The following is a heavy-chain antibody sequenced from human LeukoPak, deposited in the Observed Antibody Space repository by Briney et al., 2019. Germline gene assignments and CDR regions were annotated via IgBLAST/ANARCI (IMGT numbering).Heavy chain of an antibody. Sequence: SETLSLTCTVSGYSISSGYYWGWIRQPPGKGLEWIGSIYHSGSTYYNPSLKIRVTISVDTSKNQFSLKLSSVTAADTAVYYCARGSRPVYNLLTGKRYFGYWGQGTLLTVSS. CDR1: GYSISSGYY. D-gene: IGHD3-9*01. CDR2: IYHSGST. J-gene: IGHJ4*02. CDR3: ARGSRPVYNLLTGKRYFGY. V-gene: IGHV4-38-2*02.